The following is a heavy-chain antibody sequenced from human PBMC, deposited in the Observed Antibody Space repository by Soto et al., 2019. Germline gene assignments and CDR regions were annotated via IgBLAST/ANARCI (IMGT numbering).Heavy chain of an antibody. CDR2: ISYDGSNK. CDR3: ATGLATVRIDP. Sequence: QVQLVESGGGVVQPGRSLRLSCAASGFTFSSYGMHWVRQAPGKGLEWVAVISYDGSNKYYADSVKGRFIISRDNSKNTLYLQMNSLRAEDTAVYYCATGLATVRIDPWGQGTLVTVSS. CDR1: GFTFSSYG. J-gene: IGHJ5*02. V-gene: IGHV3-30*03.